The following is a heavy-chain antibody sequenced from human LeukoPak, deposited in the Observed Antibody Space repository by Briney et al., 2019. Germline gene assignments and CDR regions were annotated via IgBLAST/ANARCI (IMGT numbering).Heavy chain of an antibody. CDR1: GASISSYY. D-gene: IGHD3-9*01. V-gene: IGHV4-59*08. J-gene: IGHJ4*02. CDR3: ASQTALPYFDLLLGDGPGYFDY. CDR2: THYGGRT. Sequence: SETLSLTCTVSGASISSYYWSWIRQPPGKGLEWITYTHYGGRTHYNPSLKSRVTISVDTSKNQFSLKLSSVTAADTAVYYCASQTALPYFDLLLGDGPGYFDYWGQGTLVTVSS.